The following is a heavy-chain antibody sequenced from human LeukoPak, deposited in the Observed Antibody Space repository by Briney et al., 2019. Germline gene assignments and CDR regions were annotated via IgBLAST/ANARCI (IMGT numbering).Heavy chain of an antibody. CDR1: GGSISSYY. CDR3: ARGEYCDFYPLDY. Sequence: PSETLSLTCTVSGGSISSYYWSWIRQPPGKGLEWIGYIYYSGSTNYNPSLKSRVTISVDTSKNQFSLKLSSVTAADTAVYYCARGEYCDFYPLDYWGQGTLVTVSS. V-gene: IGHV4-59*08. J-gene: IGHJ4*02. D-gene: IGHD3-3*01. CDR2: IYYSGST.